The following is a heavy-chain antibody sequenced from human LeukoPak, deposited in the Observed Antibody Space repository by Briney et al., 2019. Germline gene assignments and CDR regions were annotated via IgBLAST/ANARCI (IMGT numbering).Heavy chain of an antibody. J-gene: IGHJ3*02. V-gene: IGHV4-59*12. CDR1: GGSISSYY. CDR2: IYYSGST. D-gene: IGHD3-22*01. CDR3: ASYYYDSSGYHNSDAFDI. Sequence: SETLSLTCTVSGGSISSYYWSWIRQPPGKGLEWIGYIYYSGSTNYNPSLKSRVTMSVDTSKNQFSLKLSSVTAADTAVYYCASYYYDSSGYHNSDAFDIWGQGTMVTVSS.